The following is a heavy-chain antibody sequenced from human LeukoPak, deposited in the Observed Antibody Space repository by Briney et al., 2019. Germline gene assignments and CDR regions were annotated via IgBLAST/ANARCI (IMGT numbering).Heavy chain of an antibody. V-gene: IGHV1-18*01. CDR3: ARDLGGSYYDSSGYFDY. J-gene: IGHJ4*02. CDR1: GYTLTSYG. D-gene: IGHD3-22*01. CDR2: ISAYNGNT. Sequence: ASVKVSCKASGYTLTSYGISWVRQAPGQGLRWMGWISAYNGNTNYAQKLQGRVTMTTDTSTSTAYMELRSLRSDDTAVYYCARDLGGSYYDSSGYFDYWGQGTLVTVSS.